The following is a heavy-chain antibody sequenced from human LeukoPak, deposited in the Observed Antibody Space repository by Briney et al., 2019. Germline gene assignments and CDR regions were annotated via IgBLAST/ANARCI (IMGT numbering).Heavy chain of an antibody. D-gene: IGHD3-22*01. CDR2: INVHNGNT. CDR3: ARRYYYDSSGYYGFGQSFDY. CDR1: GYTFTSYG. Sequence: ASVKVSCKASGYTFTSYGISWVRQAPGQGLEWMGWINVHNGNTDYAQKFQGRVTMTTDTSTSTAYMELRSLRSDDTAMYYCARRYYYDSSGYYGFGQSFDYWGQGTLVTVSS. V-gene: IGHV1-18*01. J-gene: IGHJ4*02.